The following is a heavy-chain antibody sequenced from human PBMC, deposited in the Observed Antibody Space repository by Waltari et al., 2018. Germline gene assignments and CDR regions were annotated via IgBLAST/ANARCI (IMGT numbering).Heavy chain of an antibody. V-gene: IGHV4-59*12. D-gene: IGHD3-16*01. J-gene: IGHJ5*02. CDR1: GGSISSYY. CDR3: ARVVGKRGVMGWFDP. CDR2: IYYSGST. Sequence: QVQLQESGPGLMKPSETLSLTCTVSGGSISSYYWSWIRQPPGKGLEWIGYIYYSGSTNYNPSLKSRVTISVDTSKNQFSLKLSSVTAADTAVYYCARVVGKRGVMGWFDPWGQGTLVTVSS.